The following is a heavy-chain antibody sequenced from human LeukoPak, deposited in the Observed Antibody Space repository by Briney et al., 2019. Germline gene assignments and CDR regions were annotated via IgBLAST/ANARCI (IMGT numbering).Heavy chain of an antibody. D-gene: IGHD4-17*01. CDR2: ISSSGNTM. CDR1: GFTFSNYE. V-gene: IGHV3-48*03. Sequence: PGGSLSLSCIASGFTFSNYELNWVRQAPGKGPEWVSHISSSGNTMHYADSVKGRFTISKDNAKNSLYLQMNSLRAEDTAVYYCARDKSGDYDFDYWGQGTLVTVS. CDR3: ARDKSGDYDFDY. J-gene: IGHJ4*02.